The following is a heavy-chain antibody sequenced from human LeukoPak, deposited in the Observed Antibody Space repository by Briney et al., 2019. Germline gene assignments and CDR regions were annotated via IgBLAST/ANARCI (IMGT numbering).Heavy chain of an antibody. CDR2: ISTSGDTI. CDR1: GFTFSDYE. Sequence: GGSLRLSCAVSGFTFSDYEMNWVRQAPGKGLEWVSYISTSGDTIYYADSVKGRLTTSRDNARNSLYLQMNSLRAEDSAIYYCARERLSCRGDCLDYRGQGTLVTVSS. CDR3: ARERLSCRGDCLDY. V-gene: IGHV3-48*03. D-gene: IGHD2-21*02. J-gene: IGHJ4*02.